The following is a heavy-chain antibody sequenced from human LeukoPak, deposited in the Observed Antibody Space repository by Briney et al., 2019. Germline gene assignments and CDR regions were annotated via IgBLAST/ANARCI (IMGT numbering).Heavy chain of an antibody. CDR1: GFTFSTHR. V-gene: IGHV3-21*01. D-gene: IGHD3-10*01. J-gene: IGHJ6*02. CDR3: ARDRGFIGVFYNGIDV. Sequence: GGSLRLSCAASGFTFSTHRMHWLRQAPWKGLEWVSSISGTSTYIHYADSVRGRFTISRDHAKNSLYLQMNSLRAEDTAVYYCARDRGFIGVFYNGIDVWGQGTTVTVSS. CDR2: ISGTSTYI.